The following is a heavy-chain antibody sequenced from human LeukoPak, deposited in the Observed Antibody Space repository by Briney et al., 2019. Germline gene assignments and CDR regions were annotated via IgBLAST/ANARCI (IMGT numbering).Heavy chain of an antibody. CDR2: IRYDGSNK. D-gene: IGHD3-22*01. J-gene: IGHJ4*02. CDR3: ANPPHYYDNWYFDY. Sequence: GGSLRLSCAASGFTFNSYGMHWVRQAPGKGLEWVAFIRYDGSNKYYADPVKGRFTISRDNSKNTLYLQMNSLRAEDTAVYYCANPPHYYDNWYFDYWGQGTLVTVSS. CDR1: GFTFNSYG. V-gene: IGHV3-30*02.